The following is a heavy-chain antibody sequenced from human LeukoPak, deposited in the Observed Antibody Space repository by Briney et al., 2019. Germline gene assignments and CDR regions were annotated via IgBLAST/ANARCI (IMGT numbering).Heavy chain of an antibody. D-gene: IGHD1-14*01. J-gene: IGHJ5*02. CDR3: TTPAPIP. CDR1: GFTFSNYW. Sequence: GGSLRLSCAASGFTFSNYWMSWVRQAPGKGLEWVANIKQDGSEKYYVDSVKGRFTISRDNAKNSLYLQMNSLKTEDTAVYYCTTPAPIPWGQGTLVTVSS. CDR2: IKQDGSEK. V-gene: IGHV3-7*03.